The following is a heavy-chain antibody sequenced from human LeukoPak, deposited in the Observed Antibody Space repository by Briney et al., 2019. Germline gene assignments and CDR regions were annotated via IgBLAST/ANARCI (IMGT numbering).Heavy chain of an antibody. CDR2: INSDGSST. V-gene: IGHV3-74*01. Sequence: GGSLRLSCAASRFTFSSYWMHWVRQAPGKGLVWVSRINSDGSSTSYADSVKGRFTISRDNAKNTLYLQMNSLRAEDTAVYYCARVTEWLQSPGDYWGQGTLVTVSS. CDR1: RFTFSSYW. J-gene: IGHJ4*02. D-gene: IGHD5-24*01. CDR3: ARVTEWLQSPGDY.